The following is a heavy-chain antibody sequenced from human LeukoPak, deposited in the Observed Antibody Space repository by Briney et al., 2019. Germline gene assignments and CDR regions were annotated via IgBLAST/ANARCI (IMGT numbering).Heavy chain of an antibody. CDR1: GGSISSYY. Sequence: SETLSLTCTVSGGSISSYYWSWLRQPAGKGLEWIGRIYTSGSTNYNPSLKSRVTMSVDTSKNQFSLKLSSVTAADTAVYYCARSTPGLLPAPFDYWGQGTLVTVSS. J-gene: IGHJ4*02. CDR2: IYTSGST. V-gene: IGHV4-4*07. D-gene: IGHD3-22*01. CDR3: ARSTPGLLPAPFDY.